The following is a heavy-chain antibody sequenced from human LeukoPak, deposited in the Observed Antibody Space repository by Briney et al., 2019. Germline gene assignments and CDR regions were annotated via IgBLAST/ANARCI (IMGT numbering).Heavy chain of an antibody. D-gene: IGHD5-18*01. CDR3: ARHDGYSYYFDY. J-gene: IGHJ4*02. CDR1: GDSISSSSYY. Sequence: SETLSLTCTVSGDSISSSSYYWGWIRQPPGKRLEWIGSIYYSGSTYYNPSLKSRVTISVDTSKNQFSLKLSSVTAADTAVYYCARHDGYSYYFDYWGQGTLVTVSS. CDR2: IYYSGST. V-gene: IGHV4-39*01.